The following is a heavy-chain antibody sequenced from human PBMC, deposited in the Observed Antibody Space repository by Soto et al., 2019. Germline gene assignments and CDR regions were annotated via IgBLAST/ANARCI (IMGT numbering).Heavy chain of an antibody. V-gene: IGHV3-23*01. J-gene: IGHJ4*02. Sequence: GGSLRLSCTASGFTFSRHAMTWVRQAPGKGLEWVSGLSDSGGSIYYADSVKGRFTISRDNSMNTLYLQMNTLRAEDTAIYYCAKVSSSWYAGFFDIWGQGTLVTVYS. CDR3: AKVSSSWYAGFFDI. CDR1: GFTFSRHA. CDR2: LSDSGGSI. D-gene: IGHD6-13*01.